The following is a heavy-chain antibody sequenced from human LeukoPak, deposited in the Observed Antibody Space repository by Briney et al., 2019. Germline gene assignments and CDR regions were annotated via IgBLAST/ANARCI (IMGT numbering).Heavy chain of an antibody. Sequence: SETLSLTCAVYGGSFSGYSWNWIRQPPGKGLEWIGEINHSGSTNYNPSLKSRVTISVDTSKNQFSLKLSSVTAADTAVYYCARLQGDYYYYYYMDVWVRGTTVTVSS. CDR2: INHSGST. J-gene: IGHJ6*03. CDR3: ARLQGDYYYYYYMDV. V-gene: IGHV4-34*01. CDR1: GGSFSGYS.